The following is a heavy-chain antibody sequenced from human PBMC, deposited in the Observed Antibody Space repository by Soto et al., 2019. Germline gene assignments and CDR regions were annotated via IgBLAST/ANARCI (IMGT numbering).Heavy chain of an antibody. V-gene: IGHV3-11*05. CDR3: ARERVPGATDWFDP. D-gene: IGHD2-2*01. Sequence: VQLVESGGGLVKPGGSLRLSCAASGFTFSDYYMSWIRQAPGKGLEWVSYINSRSSYTNYAESVRGRFSISRDNAKNSLFLQMNSLRADDTAVYYCARERVPGATDWFDPCGQGILVTVSS. CDR2: INSRSSYT. J-gene: IGHJ5*02. CDR1: GFTFSDYY.